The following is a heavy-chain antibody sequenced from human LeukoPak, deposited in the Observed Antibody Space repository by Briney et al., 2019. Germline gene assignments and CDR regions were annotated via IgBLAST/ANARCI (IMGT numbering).Heavy chain of an antibody. Sequence: GGSLTLPYAPSGFPFSSYSMHGLGPAPARGLAWVSSISSGSSYLDYADSVKGPFTISRENAKNSQSLKMNSLRAEDTAVYYCARDVRRYCSSTSCYAGDYWGQGTLVTVSS. CDR3: ARDVRRYCSSTSCYAGDY. D-gene: IGHD2-2*01. J-gene: IGHJ4*02. CDR2: ISSGSSYL. CDR1: GFPFSSYS. V-gene: IGHV3-21*01.